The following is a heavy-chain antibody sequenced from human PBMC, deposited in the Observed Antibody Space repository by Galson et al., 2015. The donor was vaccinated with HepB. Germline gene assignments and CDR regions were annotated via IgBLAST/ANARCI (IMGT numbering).Heavy chain of an antibody. D-gene: IGHD3-10*01. V-gene: IGHV3-30-3*01. J-gene: IGHJ4*02. Sequence: SLRLSCAASGFNFRPYTIHWVRQAPGKGLEWVATISYDGVIEDYADSVKGRFTISRDDSKKTLYLEMNSLRPEDTAVYYCARPIYGSGSLTCAYWGQGTLVTVSS. CDR3: ARPIYGSGSLTCAY. CDR1: GFNFRPYT. CDR2: ISYDGVIE.